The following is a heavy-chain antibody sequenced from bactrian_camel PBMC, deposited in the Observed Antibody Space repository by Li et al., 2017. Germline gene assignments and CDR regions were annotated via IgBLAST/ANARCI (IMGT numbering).Heavy chain of an antibody. V-gene: IGHV3S1*01. CDR1: GGALPYW. D-gene: IGHD5*01. J-gene: IGHJ4*01. CDR2: INSDGRII. CDR3: VGDIATSLPPR. Sequence: HVQLVESGGGLVQPGGSLRLSCAASGGALPYWMSWVRQVPGKEFECIASINSDGRIINYAESVKGRFTITRGDRQNTVYLQMNNLKSEDTAVYHCVGDIATSLPPRWGQGTQVTVS.